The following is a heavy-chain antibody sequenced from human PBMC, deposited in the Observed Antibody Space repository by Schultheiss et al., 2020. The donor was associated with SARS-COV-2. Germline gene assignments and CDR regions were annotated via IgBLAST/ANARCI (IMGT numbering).Heavy chain of an antibody. D-gene: IGHD3-22*01. J-gene: IGHJ6*02. Sequence: SETLSLTCTVSGGSISSGGYYWSWIRQHPGKGLEWIGYIYYSGSTYYNPSLKSRVTISVDTSKNQFSLKLSSVTAADTAVYYCARYAARNYYDSSGYLAPSGMDVWGQGTTVTVSS. CDR2: IYYSGST. CDR1: GGSISSGGYY. V-gene: IGHV4-31*03. CDR3: ARYAARNYYDSSGYLAPSGMDV.